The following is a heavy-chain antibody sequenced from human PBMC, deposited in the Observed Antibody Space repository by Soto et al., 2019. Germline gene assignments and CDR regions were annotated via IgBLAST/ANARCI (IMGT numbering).Heavy chain of an antibody. J-gene: IGHJ6*02. V-gene: IGHV4-59*01. CDR3: ARFHSWYSSSYYYGMDV. CDR1: GGSISSYY. Sequence: PSETLSLTCTVSGGSISSYYWSWIRQPPGKGLEWIGYIYYSGSTNYNPSLKSRVTISVDTSKNQFSLKLSSVTAADTAVYYCARFHSWYSSSYYYGMDVWGQGTTVTVSS. D-gene: IGHD6-13*01. CDR2: IYYSGST.